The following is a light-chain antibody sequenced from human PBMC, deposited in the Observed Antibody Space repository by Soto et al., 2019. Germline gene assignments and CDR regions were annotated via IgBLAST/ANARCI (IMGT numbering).Light chain of an antibody. CDR3: QQYHTFSRA. V-gene: IGKV1-5*03. CDR1: PSINRR. J-gene: IGKJ1*01. CDR2: QAS. Sequence: DIQMTQSPSTLSASVGDRVIITCRASPSINRRLAWYQQKPGKAPKVLIYQASSLENGVPSRFSGSGFGTEFTLTISSLQVDDFATYSCQQYHTFSRAFGQGTKVEVK.